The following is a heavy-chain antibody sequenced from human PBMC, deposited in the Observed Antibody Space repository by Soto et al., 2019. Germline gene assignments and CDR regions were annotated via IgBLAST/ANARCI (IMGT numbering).Heavy chain of an antibody. CDR3: AKAPRGGVIITTTSAHIDY. Sequence: ASVKVFCKTSGYTFTNYYMHWVRQAPGQGLEWMGIVNPDGGSTRYAQKFQGRVTMTRDTSTSTVYMELSSLGSEDTALYYCAKAPRGGVIITTTSAHIDYWGQGTLVSVSS. CDR2: VNPDGGST. CDR1: GYTFTNYY. J-gene: IGHJ4*02. D-gene: IGHD3-3*01. V-gene: IGHV1-46*01.